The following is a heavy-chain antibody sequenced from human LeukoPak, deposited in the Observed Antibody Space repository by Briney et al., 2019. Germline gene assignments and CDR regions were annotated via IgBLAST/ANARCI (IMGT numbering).Heavy chain of an antibody. V-gene: IGHV3-21*01. CDR3: ARGKYGDYSFFDY. J-gene: IGHJ4*02. CDR2: ISSSSSYI. CDR1: GFTFSSYS. D-gene: IGHD4-17*01. Sequence: GGSLRLSCAASGFTFSSYSMNWVRQAPGKGLEWVSSISSSSSYIYYADSVKGRFTISRDNAKNSLYLQMNSLRAEDTAVYYCARGKYGDYSFFDYWGQGTLVTVSS.